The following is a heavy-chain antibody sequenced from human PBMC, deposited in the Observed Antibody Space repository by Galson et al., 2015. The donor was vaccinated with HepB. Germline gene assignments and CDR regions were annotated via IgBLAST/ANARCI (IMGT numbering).Heavy chain of an antibody. D-gene: IGHD1-26*01. Sequence: TLSLTCTVSGDSFSSSFYYWGWIRQPPGKGLEWIGTIYYGGSTYYNPSLKSRVAMSIDTSKNQFSLKLTSVTAADTAVYFCARAGGSYFGYFDYWGQGTLVTVSS. CDR2: IYYGGST. V-gene: IGHV4-39*07. J-gene: IGHJ4*01. CDR1: GDSFSSSFYY. CDR3: ARAGGSYFGYFDY.